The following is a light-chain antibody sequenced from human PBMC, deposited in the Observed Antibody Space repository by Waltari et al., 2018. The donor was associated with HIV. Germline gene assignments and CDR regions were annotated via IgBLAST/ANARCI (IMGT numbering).Light chain of an antibody. Sequence: QSALTQPPSPSGTPGQTVTIPCSGSSSNIGDTYVSWYQHLPGTAPKLLIYRNRQRPSGVRDRFSGSKSGTSASLAINDLRSEDEAEYHCAAWDDSLSGWVFGGGTNLTVL. CDR3: AAWDDSLSGWV. V-gene: IGLV1-47*01. J-gene: IGLJ3*02. CDR2: RNR. CDR1: SSNIGDTY.